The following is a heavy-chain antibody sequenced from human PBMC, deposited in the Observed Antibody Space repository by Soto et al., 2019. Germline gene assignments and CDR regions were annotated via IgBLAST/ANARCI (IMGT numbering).Heavy chain of an antibody. J-gene: IGHJ6*02. V-gene: IGHV4-59*01. CDR2: IYYSGST. Sequence: KASETLSLTCTVSGGSISSYYWSWIRQPPGKGLEWIGYIYYSGSTNYNPSLKSRVTISVDTSKNQFSLKLSSVTAADTAVYYCARVPVGMVRGGGKGMDVWGQGTTVTVSS. CDR3: ARVPVGMVRGGGKGMDV. D-gene: IGHD3-10*01. CDR1: GGSISSYY.